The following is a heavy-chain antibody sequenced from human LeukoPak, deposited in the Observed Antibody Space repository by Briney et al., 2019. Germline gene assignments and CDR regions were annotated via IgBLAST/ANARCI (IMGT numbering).Heavy chain of an antibody. Sequence: PSETLSLTCAVYGGSFSGYYWSWIRQPPGKGLEWIGEINHSGSTNYNPSLKSRVTISVDTSKNQFSLKLSSVTAADTAVYYCARFPNTGKPFDYWGQGTLVTVSS. CDR1: GGSFSGYY. V-gene: IGHV4-34*01. CDR3: ARFPNTGKPFDY. D-gene: IGHD3-10*01. CDR2: INHSGST. J-gene: IGHJ4*02.